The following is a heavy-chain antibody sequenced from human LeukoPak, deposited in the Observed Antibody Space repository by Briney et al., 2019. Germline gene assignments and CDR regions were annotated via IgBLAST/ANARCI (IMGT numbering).Heavy chain of an antibody. V-gene: IGHV3-23*01. J-gene: IGHJ4*02. D-gene: IGHD5-12*01. CDR1: GFTFSSYA. CDR3: AKEREYSGYDNYFDY. Sequence: GGSLRLSCAASGFTFSSYATSWVRQAPGKGLEWVSAISGSGGSTYYADSVKGRFAISRDNSKNTLYLQMNSLRAEDTAVYYCAKEREYSGYDNYFDYWGQGTLVTVSS. CDR2: ISGSGGST.